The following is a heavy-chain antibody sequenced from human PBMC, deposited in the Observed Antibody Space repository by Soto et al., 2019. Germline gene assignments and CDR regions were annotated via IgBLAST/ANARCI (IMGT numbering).Heavy chain of an antibody. D-gene: IGHD6-6*01. Sequence: ASVKVSCKASGYTFTGYYMHWVRQAPGQGLEWMGWINPNSGDTNYAQKFQGRVTMTRDTSNTTAYMELSRLRSDDAAVYYCARVYSSSSDYVYWGQGTLVTVSS. J-gene: IGHJ4*02. V-gene: IGHV1-2*02. CDR1: GYTFTGYY. CDR3: ARVYSSSSDYVY. CDR2: INPNSGDT.